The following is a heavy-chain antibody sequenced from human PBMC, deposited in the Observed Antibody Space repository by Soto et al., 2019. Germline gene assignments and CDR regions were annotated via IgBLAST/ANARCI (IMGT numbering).Heavy chain of an antibody. D-gene: IGHD3-9*01. CDR3: VRRDYDTLTGYYTVDF. CDR1: GYSFTNQW. J-gene: IGHJ4*02. V-gene: IGHV5-10-1*01. Sequence: PGESLKISCKGSGYSFTNQWISWVRQMPGKGLEWMGRIDPSDSYINYSPSFQGHVTISVDKSINTAYLQWSSPKASDTAMYYCVRRDYDTLTGYYTVDFWGQGTMVTVSS. CDR2: IDPSDSYI.